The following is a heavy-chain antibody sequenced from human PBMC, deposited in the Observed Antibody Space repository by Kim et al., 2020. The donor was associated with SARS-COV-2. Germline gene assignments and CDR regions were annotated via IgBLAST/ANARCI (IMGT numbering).Heavy chain of an antibody. J-gene: IGHJ6*02. D-gene: IGHD3-9*01. CDR1: GYTFTSYY. Sequence: ASVKVSCKASGYTFTSYYMHWVRQAPGQGLEWMGIINPSGGSTSYAQKFQGRVTMTRDTSTSTVYMELSSLRSEDTAVYYCARVHGAMDYDILTGAYGMDVWGQGTTVTVSS. CDR3: ARVHGAMDYDILTGAYGMDV. V-gene: IGHV1-46*01. CDR2: INPSGGST.